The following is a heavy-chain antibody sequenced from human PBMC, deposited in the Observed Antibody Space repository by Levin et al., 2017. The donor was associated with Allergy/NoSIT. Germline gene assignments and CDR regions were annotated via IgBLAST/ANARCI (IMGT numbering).Heavy chain of an antibody. CDR2: IYSGGNT. Sequence: GESLKISCAASGFTVSSNYMSWVRQAPGKGLEWVSAIYSGGNTYYADSVKGRFTISRDSSKNTLYFQMNRLRADDTAVYYCARLQPSYYYGMDVWGQGTPVTVSS. J-gene: IGHJ6*02. V-gene: IGHV3-53*01. CDR3: ARLQPSYYYGMDV. CDR1: GFTVSSNY. D-gene: IGHD1-14*01.